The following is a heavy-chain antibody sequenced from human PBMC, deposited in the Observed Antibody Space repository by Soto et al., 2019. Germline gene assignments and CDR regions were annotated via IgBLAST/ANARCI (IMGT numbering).Heavy chain of an antibody. J-gene: IGHJ5*02. V-gene: IGHV4-39*01. CDR2: IYFSGTL. Sequence: SETLSLTCTASGGSMMSINNYLTWIRQSPGKGLEWIGSIYFSGTLYYNPSLKTRVTIFVDTSKNQFSLRLSSVTAADTAVYFCARGGGNWFDPWGQGTPVTVSS. CDR1: GGSMMSINNY. D-gene: IGHD3-16*01. CDR3: ARGGGNWFDP.